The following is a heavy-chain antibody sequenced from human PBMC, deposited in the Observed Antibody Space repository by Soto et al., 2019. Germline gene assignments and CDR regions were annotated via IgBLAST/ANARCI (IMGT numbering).Heavy chain of an antibody. CDR3: ARPLRWPREFYFDY. CDR2: IKQDGSEK. J-gene: IGHJ4*02. D-gene: IGHD4-17*01. CDR1: GFTFGSYW. V-gene: IGHV3-7*01. Sequence: GSLRLSCAASGFTFGSYWMSWVRQAPGKGLEWVANIKQDGSEKYYVDSVKGRFTISRDNAKNSLYLQMNSLRAEDTAVYYCARPLRWPREFYFDYWGQGTLVTVSS.